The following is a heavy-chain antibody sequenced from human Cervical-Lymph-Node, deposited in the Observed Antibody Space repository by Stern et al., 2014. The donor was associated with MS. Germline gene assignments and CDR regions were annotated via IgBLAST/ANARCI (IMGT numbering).Heavy chain of an antibody. CDR3: ARERQQYCNSEGCSYWYLDL. D-gene: IGHD2/OR15-2a*01. J-gene: IGHJ2*01. CDR1: GGSVSSTNW. V-gene: IGHV4-4*02. Sequence: QVQLQESGPGLVKPSGTLSLTCAVSGGSVSSTNWWSWVRQSPGKGLEWIGNIYHSGASNYRPSLRSRVSISLDNSKNHLSLHLTSVTAADTAVYYCARERQQYCNSEGCSYWYLDLWGRGTLVTVSS. CDR2: IYHSGAS.